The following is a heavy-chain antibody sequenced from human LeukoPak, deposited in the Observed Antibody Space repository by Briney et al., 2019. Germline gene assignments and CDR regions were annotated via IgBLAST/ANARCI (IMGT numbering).Heavy chain of an antibody. CDR3: TRHVPNNGYANFDY. CDR2: IRSKANTYAT. V-gene: IGHV3-73*01. D-gene: IGHD5-12*01. CDR1: GFTFSGSA. J-gene: IGHJ4*02. Sequence: GGSLRLSCAASGFTFSGSAMHWVRQASGKGLEWVGRIRSKANTYATAYAASVKGRFTISRDDSKNTAYLQMNRLKTEDTAVYYCTRHVPNNGYANFDYWGQGTLVTVSS.